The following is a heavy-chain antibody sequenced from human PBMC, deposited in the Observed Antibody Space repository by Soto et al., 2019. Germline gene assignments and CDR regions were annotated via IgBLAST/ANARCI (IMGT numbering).Heavy chain of an antibody. CDR3: AREVVYYDFWSGYYTGNAKDLGYFDY. V-gene: IGHV4-34*01. Sequence: SETLSLTCAVYGGSFSGYYWSWIRQPPGKGLEWIGEINHSGSTNYKPSLKSRVTISVDTSKNQFSLKLSSVTAADTAVYYCAREVVYYDFWSGYYTGNAKDLGYFDYWGQGTLVTVSS. CDR2: INHSGST. CDR1: GGSFSGYY. D-gene: IGHD3-3*01. J-gene: IGHJ4*02.